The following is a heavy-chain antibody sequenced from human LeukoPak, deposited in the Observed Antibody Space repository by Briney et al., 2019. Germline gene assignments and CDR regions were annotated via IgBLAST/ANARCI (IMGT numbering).Heavy chain of an antibody. CDR3: AKDGKNYFDY. J-gene: IGHJ4*02. CDR2: ISWDGGST. Sequence: GGSLRLSCAASGFTFDDYAMHWVRHAPGKGLEWVSLISWDGGSTYYADSVKGRFTISRDNSKNSLSLQMNSLRAEDTALYYCAKDGKNYFDYWGQGTLVTVSS. CDR1: GFTFDDYA. V-gene: IGHV3-43D*04.